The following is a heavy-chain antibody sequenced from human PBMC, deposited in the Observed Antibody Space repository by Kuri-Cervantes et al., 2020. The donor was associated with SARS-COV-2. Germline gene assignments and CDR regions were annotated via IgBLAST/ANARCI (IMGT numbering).Heavy chain of an antibody. Sequence: ASVKVSCKASGYTFTSYYKHWVRQAPGQGLEWMGIINPSGGSTSYAQKFQGRVTMTRDTSTSTVYMELSSLGSEDTAVYYCARGGHSSTATPEFDYWGQGTLVTVSS. V-gene: IGHV1-46*01. D-gene: IGHD6-13*01. CDR2: INPSGGST. CDR3: ARGGHSSTATPEFDY. CDR1: GYTFTSYY. J-gene: IGHJ4*02.